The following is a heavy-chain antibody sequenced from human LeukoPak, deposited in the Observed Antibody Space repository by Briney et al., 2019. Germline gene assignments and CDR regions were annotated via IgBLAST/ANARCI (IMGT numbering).Heavy chain of an antibody. J-gene: IGHJ5*02. Sequence: PGGSLRLSCAASGFTFSNYTMNWVRQAPGKGLEWVSDISGSGSTTYYADSVKGRFTISRDNSKNTLYLQMNSLRAEDTAVYYCTNPPTVTTIRFDPWGQGTLVTVSS. D-gene: IGHD4-17*01. CDR1: GFTFSNYT. V-gene: IGHV3-23*01. CDR3: TNPPTVTTIRFDP. CDR2: ISGSGSTT.